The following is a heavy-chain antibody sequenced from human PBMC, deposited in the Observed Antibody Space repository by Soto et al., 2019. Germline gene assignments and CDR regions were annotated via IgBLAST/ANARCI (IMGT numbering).Heavy chain of an antibody. D-gene: IGHD6-19*01. J-gene: IGHJ4*02. V-gene: IGHV4-59*08. Sequence: PSETLSLTCTVSGGSISSYYWSWIRQPPGKGLEWIGYIYYSGSTKYNPSLKSRVTISVDTSKNQFSLNLSSVTAADTAVYYCARRYSSGFDYWGQGTLVTVSS. CDR2: IYYSGST. CDR1: GGSISSYY. CDR3: ARRYSSGFDY.